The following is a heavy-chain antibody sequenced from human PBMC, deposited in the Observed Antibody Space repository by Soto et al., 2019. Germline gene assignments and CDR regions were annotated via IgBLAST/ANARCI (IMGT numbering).Heavy chain of an antibody. CDR1: GFTFSSYG. V-gene: IGHV3-30*18. J-gene: IGHJ4*02. D-gene: IGHD3-10*01. CDR3: AKTAPLWSRGYYFDY. CDR2: ISYDGSNK. Sequence: QVQLVESGGGVVQPGRSLRLSCAASGFTFSSYGMHWVRQAPGKGLEWVAVISYDGSNKYYADSVKGRFTISRDNSKNTLYLQMNSLRAEDTAVYYCAKTAPLWSRGYYFDYWGQGTLATVSS.